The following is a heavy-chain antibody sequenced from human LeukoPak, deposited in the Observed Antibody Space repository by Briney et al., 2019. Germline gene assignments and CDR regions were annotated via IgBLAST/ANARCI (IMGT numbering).Heavy chain of an antibody. D-gene: IGHD3-10*01. CDR3: GRWGVNAGLDR. Sequence: AGGSLRLSCAAPGFTFSDNWMAWVRQAPGKGLGWVAKLWSDGSDKYHGDSVRGRFTLSRDNAQNSLNLQMNRLRAEDSGVYYCGRWGVNAGLDRWGQGTLVIVSS. V-gene: IGHV3-7*01. CDR2: LWSDGSDK. J-gene: IGHJ5*02. CDR1: GFTFSDNW.